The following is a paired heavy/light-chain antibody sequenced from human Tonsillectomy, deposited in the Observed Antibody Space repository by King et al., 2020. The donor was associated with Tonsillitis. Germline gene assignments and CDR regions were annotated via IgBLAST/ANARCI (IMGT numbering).Light chain of an antibody. J-gene: IGLJ1*01. CDR2: GST. CDR3: QSYDRSLSGSYV. V-gene: IGLV1-40*01. CDR1: SSNIGAGYD. Sequence: QSVLTQPPSVSGAPGQRVTISCTGTSSNIGAGYDVHWYQHLPGTAPKLLIYGSTNRPSGVPDRFAGSKSGTSASLAITGLQAEDEADYYCQSYDRSLSGSYVFGTGTKVTVL.
Heavy chain of an antibody. V-gene: IGHV3-30*02. CDR2: IRYDGTNT. CDR1: AFNFPNSG. CDR3: AKSGSGVQPADNWFDP. D-gene: IGHD2-8*01. Sequence: QMQLVESGGGLVQPGGSLRLSCAASAFNFPNSGMHWVRQAPGKGLEWVAFIRYDGTNTYYADSVKGRFSIFRDNSKSRLYLQMNLLRAEDTAVYYCAKSGSGVQPADNWFDPWGQGTLVTVSS. J-gene: IGHJ5*02.